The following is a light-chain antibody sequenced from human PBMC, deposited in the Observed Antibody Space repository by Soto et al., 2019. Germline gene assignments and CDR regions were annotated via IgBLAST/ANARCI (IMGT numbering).Light chain of an antibody. V-gene: IGLV2-11*01. CDR1: SSNVDDYRY. J-gene: IGLJ1*01. CDR2: GVN. CDR3: CSYVTTPEI. Sequence: LTQPRSVSGSPGQSLTISCTGTSSNVDDYRYVSWYQQFPGKAPKLVIYGVNQRPSGVPNRFSGSNSDNTASLTISGLQAEDEADYYCCSYVTTPEIFGTGTKVTVL.